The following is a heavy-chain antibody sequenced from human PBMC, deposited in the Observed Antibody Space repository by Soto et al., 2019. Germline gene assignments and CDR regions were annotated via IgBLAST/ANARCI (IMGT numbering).Heavy chain of an antibody. V-gene: IGHV4-31*03. J-gene: IGHJ6*02. CDR2: IYYSGST. Sequence: PSETLSLTCTVSGGYIRSGCYYWSWIRQHPGKGLEWIGYIYYSGSTYYNPSLKSRVTISVDTSKNQFSLKLSSVTAADTAVYYCARDPAVVTPTYYYYYGMDVWGQGTTVPSP. CDR1: GGYIRSGCYY. D-gene: IGHD2-21*02. CDR3: ARDPAVVTPTYYYYYGMDV.